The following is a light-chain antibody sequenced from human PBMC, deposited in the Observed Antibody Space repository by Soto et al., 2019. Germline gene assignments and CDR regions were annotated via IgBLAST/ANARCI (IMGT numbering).Light chain of an antibody. CDR1: QGISSS. Sequence: DIPLTQSPSSLSASVGDRVTITCRASQGISSSLAWYQQMRGKAPQLLIYAASTLQGGVPSRFSGSGSLTEFTLTVSSLQPEDFATYYCQQLKSYPLTFGGGTKVEIK. CDR2: AAS. V-gene: IGKV1-9*01. CDR3: QQLKSYPLT. J-gene: IGKJ4*01.